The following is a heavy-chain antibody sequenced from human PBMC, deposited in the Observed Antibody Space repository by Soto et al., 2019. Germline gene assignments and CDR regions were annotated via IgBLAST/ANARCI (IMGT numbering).Heavy chain of an antibody. V-gene: IGHV3-49*03. CDR1: GFIFGDYA. CDR3: TRYGKDILTGSVSHYYYGMDV. CDR2: IRSKAYGGTT. Sequence: PGGSLRLSCMASGFIFGDYAMSWFRQAPGKGLEWVGLIRSKAYGGTTEYAASVNGRFTISRDDSKSIAYLQMNSLKADDTAEYYFTRYGKDILTGSVSHYYYGMDVWGQGTTVTVSS. J-gene: IGHJ6*02. D-gene: IGHD3-9*01.